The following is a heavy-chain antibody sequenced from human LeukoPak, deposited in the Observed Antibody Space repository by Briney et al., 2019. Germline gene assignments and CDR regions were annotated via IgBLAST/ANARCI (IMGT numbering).Heavy chain of an antibody. V-gene: IGHV3-30*02. Sequence: GRSLRLACAAAGFSFSDYCMHWVRQPPSTWLGWVAFIQYDENDEYYAHSVKGRFTVSRDKSKKTLYLQMNSLKPEDTAVYYCVKDQATNWGQGTLVTVSS. CDR2: IQYDENDE. J-gene: IGHJ4*02. CDR1: GFSFSDYC. CDR3: VKDQATN.